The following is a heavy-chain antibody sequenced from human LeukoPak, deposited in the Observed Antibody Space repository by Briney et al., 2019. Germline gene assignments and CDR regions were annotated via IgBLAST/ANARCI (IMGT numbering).Heavy chain of an antibody. CDR1: AASISTGSNY. Sequence: SETLSLTCSVSAASISTGSNYWGWLRKPPGKTLEWIASIYSSGSTYYSPSLKSRVIIISDTPKNHSSLTLSSVTAADTAVYYCARSDGYGLVGIWGQGTMVTVSS. CDR3: ARSDGYGLVGI. D-gene: IGHD3-10*01. J-gene: IGHJ3*02. CDR2: IYSSGST. V-gene: IGHV4-39*07.